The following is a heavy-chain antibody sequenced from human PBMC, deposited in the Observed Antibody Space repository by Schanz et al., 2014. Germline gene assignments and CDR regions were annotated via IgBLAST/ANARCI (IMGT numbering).Heavy chain of an antibody. Sequence: QVQLVESGGGVVQPGRSLRLSCATSGLNFDYYGMNWVRQAPGKGLEWVANIGYDGSEKYYADSVKGRFTISRDNSKDTLYLQMSGLTPEDTAVYYCARGRTFDYWGQGTLVTVSS. V-gene: IGHV3-33*01. CDR2: IGYDGSEK. CDR1: GLNFDYYG. J-gene: IGHJ4*02. CDR3: ARGRTFDY.